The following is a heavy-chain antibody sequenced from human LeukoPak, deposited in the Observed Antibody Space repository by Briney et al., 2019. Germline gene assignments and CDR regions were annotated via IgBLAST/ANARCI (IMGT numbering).Heavy chain of an antibody. CDR2: ISSSSSYI. CDR1: GFTFSSYS. CDR3: ARDGTVDAFDI. Sequence: GGSLRLSCAASGFTFSSYSMNWVRQAPWKGLEGVSSISSSSSYIYYADSVKGRFTIPRDNAKNSLYLQMNSLRAEDTAVYYCARDGTVDAFDIWGQGTMVTVSS. D-gene: IGHD1-1*01. V-gene: IGHV3-21*01. J-gene: IGHJ3*02.